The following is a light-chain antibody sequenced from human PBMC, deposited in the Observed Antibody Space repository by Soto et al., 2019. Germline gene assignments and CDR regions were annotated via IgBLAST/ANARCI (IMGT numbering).Light chain of an antibody. CDR3: QQYDASPLT. V-gene: IGKV3-20*01. J-gene: IGKJ3*01. CDR1: QTLSTNS. CDR2: AAS. Sequence: EIVLTQSPCTLSSSPGERATLSCRASQTLSTNSLAWYQQRIGQTPRLLIYAASTRDTDIPDRFNGSGYGTDFDLTISRLETEDFALYYCQQYDASPLTFGPGTKVDIK.